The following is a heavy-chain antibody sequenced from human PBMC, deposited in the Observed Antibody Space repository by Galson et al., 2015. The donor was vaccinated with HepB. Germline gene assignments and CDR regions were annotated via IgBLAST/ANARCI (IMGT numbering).Heavy chain of an antibody. CDR1: GFTFXSYG. J-gene: IGHJ6*01. CDR3: SKDGYYDFWSGYYNG. CDR2: ISYDGSNK. D-gene: IGHD3-3*01. V-gene: IGHV3-30*18. Sequence: SLRLSXXXSGFTFXSYGXXXVRQAPGKGLXXVAVISYDGSNKYYADSVKGRFTISRDNSKNTLYLXMNXLRAEDTAVYHCSKDGYYDFWSGYYNG.